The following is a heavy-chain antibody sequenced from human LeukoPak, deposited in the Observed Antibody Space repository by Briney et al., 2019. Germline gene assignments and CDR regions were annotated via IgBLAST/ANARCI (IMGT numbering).Heavy chain of an antibody. CDR1: GFTFSSYS. CDR2: ISSSSSYI. D-gene: IGHD3-16*01. V-gene: IGHV3-21*01. CDR3: ARGGFDAFDI. Sequence: GGSLRLSCAASGFTFSSYSMNWVRQAPGKGLEWVSSISSSSSYIYYADSVEGRFTISRDNAKNSLHLQMNSLRDEDTAVYYCARGGFDAFDIWGQGTMVTVSS. J-gene: IGHJ3*02.